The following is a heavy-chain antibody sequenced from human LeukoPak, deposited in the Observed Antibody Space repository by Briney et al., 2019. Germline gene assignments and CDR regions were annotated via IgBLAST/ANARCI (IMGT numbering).Heavy chain of an antibody. V-gene: IGHV3-53*01. CDR1: GISVSNDY. CDR3: AKGAPLTRTPDY. Sequence: GGSLRLSCAASGISVSNDYMSWVRQAPGRGLEWVSSISNTGNTLYRDTVKGRFTISRDNSKNTLYLQMNSLRAEDTALYYCAKGAPLTRTPDYWGQGTLVTVS. J-gene: IGHJ4*02. CDR2: ISNTGNT. D-gene: IGHD2-21*02.